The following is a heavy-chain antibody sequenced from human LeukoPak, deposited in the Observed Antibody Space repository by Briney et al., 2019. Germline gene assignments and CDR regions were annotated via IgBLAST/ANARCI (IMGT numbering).Heavy chain of an antibody. CDR1: GFTFDDYG. V-gene: IGHV3-20*04. CDR2: INWNGGST. D-gene: IGHD6-19*01. Sequence: GGSLRLSCAASGFTFDDYGMSWVRQAPGKGLEWVSGINWNGGSTGYADSVKGRFTISRDNSKNTLYLQMNSLRAEDTAVYYCAKDGGYSSGWYQQDFDYWGQGTLVTVSS. CDR3: AKDGGYSSGWYQQDFDY. J-gene: IGHJ4*02.